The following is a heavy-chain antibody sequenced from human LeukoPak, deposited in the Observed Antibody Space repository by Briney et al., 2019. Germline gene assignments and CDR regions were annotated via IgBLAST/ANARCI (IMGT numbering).Heavy chain of an antibody. V-gene: IGHV3-23*01. J-gene: IGHJ4*02. CDR3: AKTSMVVAATLPPFDY. CDR2: ISGSGGST. Sequence: GGSLRPSCAASGFTFSSYAMSWVRQAPGKGLEWVSAISGSGGSTYYADSVKGRFTISRDNSKNTLYLQMNSLRAEDTAVYYCAKTSMVVAATLPPFDYWGQGTLVTVSS. CDR1: GFTFSSYA. D-gene: IGHD2-15*01.